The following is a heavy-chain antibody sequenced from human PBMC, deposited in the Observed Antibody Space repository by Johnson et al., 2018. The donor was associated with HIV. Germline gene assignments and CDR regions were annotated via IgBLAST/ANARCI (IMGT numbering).Heavy chain of an antibody. CDR2: ISSSGSTI. J-gene: IGHJ3*02. V-gene: IGHV3-11*04. Sequence: QVQLVESGGGVVRPGGSLRLSCAASGFTFSDYYMNWIRQAPGKGLEWVSYISSSGSTIFYADSVKGRFTISRDNAKNSLYLQMNSLRAEDTAVYYCARDRGSSSWYRDAFDIWGQGTMVTVSS. CDR3: ARDRGSSSWYRDAFDI. D-gene: IGHD6-13*01. CDR1: GFTFSDYY.